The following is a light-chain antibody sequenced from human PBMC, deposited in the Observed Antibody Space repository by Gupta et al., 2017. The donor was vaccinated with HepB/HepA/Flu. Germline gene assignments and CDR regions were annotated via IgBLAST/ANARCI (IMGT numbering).Light chain of an antibody. CDR1: QSVSSSY. Sequence: EIVSTQSPCTLSLSPGERATLSCRASQSVSSSYLAWYKQKPGQAPRLLIYAASSRASGIPDRFSGSGSGTDFTLTISRLEPEDFAVYYCQQYGSFPITFGPGTRLEIK. V-gene: IGKV3-20*01. CDR3: QQYGSFPIT. J-gene: IGKJ5*01. CDR2: AAS.